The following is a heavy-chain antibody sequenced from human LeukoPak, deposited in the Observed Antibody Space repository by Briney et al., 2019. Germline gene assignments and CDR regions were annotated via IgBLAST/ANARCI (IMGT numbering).Heavy chain of an antibody. V-gene: IGHV4-39*01. CDR3: ARQNVLLWFGEG. D-gene: IGHD3-10*01. Sequence: PSETLSLTCTVSGGSISSSSYYWGWMRQPPGKELEWIGSIYYSGSTYYNPSLKSRVTISVDTSKNQFSLKLSSVTAADTAVYYCARQNVLLWFGEGWGQGTLVTVSS. CDR1: GGSISSSSYY. J-gene: IGHJ4*02. CDR2: IYYSGST.